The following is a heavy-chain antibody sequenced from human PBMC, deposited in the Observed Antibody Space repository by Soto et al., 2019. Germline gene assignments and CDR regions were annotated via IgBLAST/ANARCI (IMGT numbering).Heavy chain of an antibody. J-gene: IGHJ3*02. CDR2: INHSGST. V-gene: IGHV4-34*01. CDR1: ERSFSGYY. CDR3: ASPGIAAAGLDAFDI. D-gene: IGHD6-13*01. Sequence: XETLSLTGAVYERSFSGYYWSLIHKPPGKGLEWIGEINHSGSTNYNPSLKSRVTISVDKSKNQFSLKLSSVTAADTAVYYCASPGIAAAGLDAFDIWGQGKMFTVSS.